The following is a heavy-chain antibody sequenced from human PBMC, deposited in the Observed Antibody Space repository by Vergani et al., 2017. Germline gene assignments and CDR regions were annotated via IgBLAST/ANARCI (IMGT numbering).Heavy chain of an antibody. CDR2: INHSGST. CDR1: GGSFSGYY. V-gene: IGHV4-34*01. D-gene: IGHD6-19*01. J-gene: IGHJ5*02. Sequence: QVQLQQWGAGLLKPSETLSLTCAVYGGSFSGYYWSWIRQPPGKGLEWIGEINHSGSTNYNPSLKSRVTISVDTSKNQFSLKLSSVTAAETAVYFCARHSTVEWLVKLGWIDPWGQGILVTVSS. CDR3: ARHSTVEWLVKLGWIDP.